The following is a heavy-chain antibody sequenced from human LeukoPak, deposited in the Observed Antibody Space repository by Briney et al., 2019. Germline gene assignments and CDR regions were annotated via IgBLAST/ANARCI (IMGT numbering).Heavy chain of an antibody. CDR1: GFTFSSYA. Sequence: GRSLRLSCAASGFTFSSYAMHWVRRAPGKGLEWVAVISYDGSNKYYADSVKGRFTISRDNSKNTLYLQMNSLRAEDTAVYYCARARGLFDFGAFDIWGQGTMVTVSS. V-gene: IGHV3-30*04. CDR3: ARARGLFDFGAFDI. CDR2: ISYDGSNK. D-gene: IGHD3-3*01. J-gene: IGHJ3*02.